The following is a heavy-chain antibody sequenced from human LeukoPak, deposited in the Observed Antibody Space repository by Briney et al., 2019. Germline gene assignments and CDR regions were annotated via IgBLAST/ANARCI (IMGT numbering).Heavy chain of an antibody. CDR1: GGSVSRGSYY. CDR2: IHHIGTT. D-gene: IGHD6-13*01. Sequence: PAESLSLTCTVSGGSVSRGSYYWGWTRQPPGKGREWIENIHHIGTTNYSSFLKRRTTSSVDMTKNQFSLKLNSVTAADTAIYYCAGQSGSTWYARPDDPWGEGTLVSVSS. CDR3: AGQSGSTWYARPDDP. J-gene: IGHJ5*02. V-gene: IGHV4-39*01.